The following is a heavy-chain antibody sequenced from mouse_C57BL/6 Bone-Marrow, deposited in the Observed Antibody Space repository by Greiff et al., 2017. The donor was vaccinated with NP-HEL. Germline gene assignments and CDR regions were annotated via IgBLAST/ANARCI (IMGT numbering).Heavy chain of an antibody. CDR3: ARKEEYYGSPYYFDY. V-gene: IGHV1-82*01. CDR2: IYPGDGDT. D-gene: IGHD1-1*01. Sequence: VQGVESGPELVKPGASVKISCKASGYAFSSSWMNWVKQRPGKGLEWIGRIYPGDGDTNYNGKFKGKATLTADKSSSTAYMQLSSLTSEESAVYFCARKEEYYGSPYYFDYWGQGTTLTVSS. CDR1: GYAFSSSW. J-gene: IGHJ2*01.